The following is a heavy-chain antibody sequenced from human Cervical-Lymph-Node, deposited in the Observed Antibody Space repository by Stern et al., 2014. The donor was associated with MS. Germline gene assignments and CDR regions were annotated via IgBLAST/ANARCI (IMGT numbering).Heavy chain of an antibody. J-gene: IGHJ4*02. D-gene: IGHD2-8*01. CDR2: ISYDGNHK. CDR3: ARDYEDTSMLFDH. Sequence: VQLVESGGAVVQPGRSLRLSCAASGFTFSSYGMHWVRQAPGKGLESGTVISYDGNHKYYAASVKGRFTISRDNSKNTLHLQMNSVTPDDTAIYYCARDYEDTSMLFDHWGQGTLVTVSS. CDR1: GFTFSSYG. V-gene: IGHV3-30*03.